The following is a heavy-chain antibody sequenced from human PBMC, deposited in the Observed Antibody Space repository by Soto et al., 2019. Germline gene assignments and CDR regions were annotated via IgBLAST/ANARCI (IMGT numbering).Heavy chain of an antibody. CDR1: GYTFTSYG. J-gene: IGHJ6*03. Sequence: QVQLVQSGAEVKKPGASVKVSCKASGYTFTSYGISWVRQAPGQGLEWMGWISAYNGNTNYAQKLQGRVTMTTDTSTSTAYMELRSLRSDDTAVHYCAREKWGSGPPGYYYMDVWGKGTTVTVSS. CDR2: ISAYNGNT. D-gene: IGHD6-19*01. CDR3: AREKWGSGPPGYYYMDV. V-gene: IGHV1-18*01.